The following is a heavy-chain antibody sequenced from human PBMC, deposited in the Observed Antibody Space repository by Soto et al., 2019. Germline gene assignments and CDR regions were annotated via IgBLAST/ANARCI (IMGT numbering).Heavy chain of an antibody. CDR1: GFTFEDYA. J-gene: IGHJ3*02. V-gene: IGHV3-9*01. D-gene: IGHD1-26*01. CDR2: ISWNSGSI. Sequence: GGSLRLSCAASGFTFEDYAMHWVRQAPGKGLEWVSGISWNSGSIGYADSVKGRFTISRDNAKNSLYLQMNSLRAEDTALYYCAKDVEGQLLDAFDIWGQGTMVTVSS. CDR3: AKDVEGQLLDAFDI.